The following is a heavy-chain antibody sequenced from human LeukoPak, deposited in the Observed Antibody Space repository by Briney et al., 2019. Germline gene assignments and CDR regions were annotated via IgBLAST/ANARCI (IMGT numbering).Heavy chain of an antibody. J-gene: IGHJ4*02. CDR3: AKDTQVEMATTFDY. Sequence: AGGSLRLSRAASGFTFDDYAMHWVRQAPGKGLEWVSGISWNSGSIGYADSVKGRFTISRDNAKNSLYLQMNSLRAEDTALYYCAKDTQVEMATTFDYWGQGTLVTVSS. D-gene: IGHD5-24*01. V-gene: IGHV3-9*01. CDR1: GFTFDDYA. CDR2: ISWNSGSI.